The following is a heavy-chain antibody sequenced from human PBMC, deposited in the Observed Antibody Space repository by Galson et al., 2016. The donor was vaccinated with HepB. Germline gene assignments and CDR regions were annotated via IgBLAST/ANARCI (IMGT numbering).Heavy chain of an antibody. V-gene: IGHV6-1*01. J-gene: IGHJ4*02. CDR3: ARDVGSTLAARSFDY. CDR1: GDSVSSNTAA. D-gene: IGHD6-6*01. CDR2: TYFRSKWYN. Sequence: CAISGDSVSSNTAAWNWIRQSPSRGLEWLGRTYFRSKWYNDYTMSVKSRKIISPDTSKNQFSLQLNSATPEDTAVYYCARDVGSTLAARSFDYWGQGTLVTVSS.